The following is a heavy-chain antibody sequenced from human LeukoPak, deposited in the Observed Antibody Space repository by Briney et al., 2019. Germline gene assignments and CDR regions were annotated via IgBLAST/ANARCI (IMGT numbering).Heavy chain of an antibody. CDR3: AREFGHPGGYSYQDY. D-gene: IGHD5-18*01. CDR1: GFTFSSYA. J-gene: IGHJ4*02. V-gene: IGHV3-30*04. CDR2: ISYDGSNK. Sequence: GGSLRLSCAAAGFTFSSYAMRWVSQAPGKGLGWVAVISYDGSNKYYADSVKGRFTISRDNSKNRLYLQMNSLRAEDTAVYYCAREFGHPGGYSYQDYWGQGTLVTVSS.